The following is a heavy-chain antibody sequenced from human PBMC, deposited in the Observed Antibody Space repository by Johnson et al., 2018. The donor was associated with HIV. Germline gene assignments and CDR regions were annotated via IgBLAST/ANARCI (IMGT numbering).Heavy chain of an antibody. J-gene: IGHJ3*02. D-gene: IGHD3-10*01. V-gene: IGHV3-11*04. CDR1: GFTFSDYY. CDR3: ARRLWFRNLYDAFDI. CDR2: ISSSGSTI. Sequence: QVQLVESGGGLVQPGGSLRLSCAASGFTFSDYYMSWIRQAPGKGLEWVSYISSSGSTIYYAASVKGRFTISSDTAKNTLYLQMNNLRPEDTALYYCARRLWFRNLYDAFDIWGQGTMVTVSS.